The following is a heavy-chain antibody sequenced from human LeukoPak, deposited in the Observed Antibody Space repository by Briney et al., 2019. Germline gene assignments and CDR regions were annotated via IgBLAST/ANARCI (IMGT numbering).Heavy chain of an antibody. D-gene: IGHD6-19*01. V-gene: IGHV3-21*01. Sequence: PGGSLRLSCAASGFTFSSYSMNWVRQAPGKGLEWVASIGFTSGHIYYADSVKGRFTISRDNAKNSLYLQMNSLRGEDTAVYYCARDRGSGWFYDIDYWGQGTLVTVSS. J-gene: IGHJ4*02. CDR1: GFTFSSYS. CDR2: IGFTSGHI. CDR3: ARDRGSGWFYDIDY.